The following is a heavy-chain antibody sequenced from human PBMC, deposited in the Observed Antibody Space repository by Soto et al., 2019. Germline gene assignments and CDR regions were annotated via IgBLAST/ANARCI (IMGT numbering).Heavy chain of an antibody. D-gene: IGHD3-10*01. CDR3: ARARSPMAPYSYYYYGIDV. CDR1: GFTFSSND. V-gene: IGHV3-30-3*01. Sequence: QVQLVESGGGVVQPGRSLRLSCAASGFTFSSNDMHWVRQAPGKGLEWVAVISYVGGNKYYADSVKGRFTISRDNSKNTLYLQLNRLRAEDTAVYYCARARSPMAPYSYYYYGIDVWGQGTAVTVSS. J-gene: IGHJ6*02. CDR2: ISYVGGNK.